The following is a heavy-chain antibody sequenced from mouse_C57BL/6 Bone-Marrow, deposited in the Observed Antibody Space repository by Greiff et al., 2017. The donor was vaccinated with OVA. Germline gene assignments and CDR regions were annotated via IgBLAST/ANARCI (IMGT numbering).Heavy chain of an antibody. CDR3: TREGYYIYYYAMDY. D-gene: IGHD2-3*01. CDR1: GFTFTSYW. V-gene: IGHV1-5*01. CDR2: IYPGNSDT. Sequence: EVQLQQSGTVLARPGASVKLSCKTSGFTFTSYWMHWVKQRPGQGLEWIGAIYPGNSDTSYNQKFKGKAKLTAVTTASTAYMELSSLTNEDSAVYYSTREGYYIYYYAMDYWGQGTSVTVSS. J-gene: IGHJ4*01.